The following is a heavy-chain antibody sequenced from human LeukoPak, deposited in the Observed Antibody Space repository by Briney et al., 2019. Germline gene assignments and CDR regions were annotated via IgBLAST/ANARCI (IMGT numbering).Heavy chain of an antibody. CDR1: GYSINSYW. CDR3: ARRGHGSSWYYFDY. CDR2: IYLGGPDS. D-gene: IGHD6-13*01. Sequence: GESLKISYKASGYSINSYWIGWVRQVPGKGLEWMGNIYLGGPDSRYRPSFQGQVTISADKSISTAYLQWNSLKASDTAIYYCARRGHGSSWYYFDYWGQGTLVTVSS. V-gene: IGHV5-51*01. J-gene: IGHJ4*02.